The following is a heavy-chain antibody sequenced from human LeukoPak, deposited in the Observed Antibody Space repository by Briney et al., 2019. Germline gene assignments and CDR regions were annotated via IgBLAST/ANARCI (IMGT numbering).Heavy chain of an antibody. J-gene: IGHJ5*02. CDR3: ARASGGSQRGSWFDP. V-gene: IGHV1-2*04. D-gene: IGHD2-15*01. CDR2: INPNSGGT. Sequence: ASVKVSCKASGYTFTSYDINWVRQAPGQGLEWMGWINPNSGGTNYAQKFQGWVTMTRDTSISTAYMELSRLRSDDTAVYYCARASGGSQRGSWFDPWGQGTLVTVSS. CDR1: GYTFTSYD.